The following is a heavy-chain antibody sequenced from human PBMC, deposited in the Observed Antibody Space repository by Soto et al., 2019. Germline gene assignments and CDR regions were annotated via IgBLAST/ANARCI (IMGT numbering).Heavy chain of an antibody. V-gene: IGHV1-24*01. CDR1: GYTLTELS. Sequence: ASVKVSCKVSGYTLTELSMHWVRQAPGKGLEWMGGFDPEDGETIYAQKFQGRVTMTEDTSTDTAYMELSSLRSEDTAVYYCARVADCSGGRCYFSVDYWGQGTLVTVSS. D-gene: IGHD2-15*01. CDR2: FDPEDGET. CDR3: ARVADCSGGRCYFSVDY. J-gene: IGHJ4*02.